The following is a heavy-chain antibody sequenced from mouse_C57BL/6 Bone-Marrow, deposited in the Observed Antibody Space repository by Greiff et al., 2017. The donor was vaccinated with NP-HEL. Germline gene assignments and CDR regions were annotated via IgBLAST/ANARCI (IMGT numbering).Heavy chain of an antibody. V-gene: IGHV1-53*01. Sequence: QVQLKQPGTELVKPGASVKLSCKASGYTFTSYWMHWVKQRPGQGLEWIGNINPSNGGTNYNEKFKSKATLTVDKSSSTAYMQLSSLTSEDSAVYYCARRVHYTTVGATDWYFDVWGTGTTVTVSS. J-gene: IGHJ1*03. CDR1: GYTFTSYW. CDR2: INPSNGGT. D-gene: IGHD1-1*01. CDR3: ARRVHYTTVGATDWYFDV.